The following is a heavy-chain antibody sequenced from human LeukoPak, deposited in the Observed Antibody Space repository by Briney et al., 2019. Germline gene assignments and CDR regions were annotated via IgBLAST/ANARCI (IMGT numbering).Heavy chain of an antibody. J-gene: IGHJ4*02. V-gene: IGHV3-21*01. CDR1: GFTFSSYS. Sequence: GGSLTLFCTASGFTFSSYSMNWVRQAPGKGLEWVSSISSSSSYIYYVDSVKGRFAITRDNAKNLLYLQMNSLRAEDTAVYYCARVVAAYFDYWGQGTLVTVSS. CDR2: ISSSSSYI. CDR3: ARVVAAYFDY. D-gene: IGHD2-15*01.